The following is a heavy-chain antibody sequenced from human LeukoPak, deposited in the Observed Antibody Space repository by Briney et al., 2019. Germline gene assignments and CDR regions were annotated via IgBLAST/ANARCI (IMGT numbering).Heavy chain of an antibody. V-gene: IGHV3-23*01. D-gene: IGHD5-24*01. CDR3: ARDAAYNRFDY. CDR2: ISGNGGST. Sequence: LTGRSLRLSWSSSGFSFSSEWMCWVRHAPRGWPVWVSAISGNGGSTNYADSVKGRFTISRDNSKNTLSLQMNSLRAEDTAVYYCARDAAYNRFDYWGQGTLVTVSS. CDR1: GFSFSSEW. J-gene: IGHJ4*02.